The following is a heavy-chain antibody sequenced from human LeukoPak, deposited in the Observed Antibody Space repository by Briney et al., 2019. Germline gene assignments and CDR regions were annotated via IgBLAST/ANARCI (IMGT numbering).Heavy chain of an antibody. CDR3: ANLYGDFGFDY. CDR1: GFTFSNYA. CDR2: ISGSGGST. J-gene: IGHJ4*02. Sequence: GGSLRLSCAASGFTFSNYAMSWVRQAPGKGLEWVSAISGSGGSTYYADSVKGRFTISRDNSKNTLYLQMNSLRAEDTAVYYCANLYGDFGFDYWGQGTLVTVSS. V-gene: IGHV3-23*01. D-gene: IGHD4-17*01.